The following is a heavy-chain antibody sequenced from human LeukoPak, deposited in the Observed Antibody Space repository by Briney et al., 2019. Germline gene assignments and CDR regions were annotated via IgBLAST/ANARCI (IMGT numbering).Heavy chain of an antibody. D-gene: IGHD3-10*01. V-gene: IGHV1-8*01. CDR2: MNPNSGNT. CDR3: AKNIWFGDGYYGMDV. J-gene: IGHJ6*02. CDR1: GYTFTSYD. Sequence: ASVKVSCKASGYTFTSYDINWVRQATGQGLESMGWMNPNSGNTGYAQKFQGRVTMTRNTSISTAYMELSSLRSEDTAVYYCAKNIWFGDGYYGMDVWGQGTTVTVSS.